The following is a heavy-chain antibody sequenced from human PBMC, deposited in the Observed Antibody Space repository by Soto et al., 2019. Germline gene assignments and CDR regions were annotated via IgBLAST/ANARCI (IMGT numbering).Heavy chain of an antibody. CDR1: GFTFSSYA. Sequence: QVQLVESGGGVVHPGRSLRLSCAASGFTFSSYAMFWVRQAPGKGLEWVAVISYDGDSEDYADSVKGRFTISRDTTRNTVNLQMSRLRDEDTAVYFCATASRSGSYYDPRRTYYYCPDSWGQGTLVTVSS. CDR3: ATASRSGSYYDPRRTYYYCPDS. V-gene: IGHV3-30-3*01. CDR2: ISYDGDSE. D-gene: IGHD3-16*01. J-gene: IGHJ4*02.